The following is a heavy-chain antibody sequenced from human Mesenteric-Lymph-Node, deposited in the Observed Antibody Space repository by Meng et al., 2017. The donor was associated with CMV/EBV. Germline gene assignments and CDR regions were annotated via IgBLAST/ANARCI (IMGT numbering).Heavy chain of an antibody. V-gene: IGHV1-69*05. CDR3: ASYGDSSTYFDY. Sequence: SVKVSCKASGYTFSKYGISWVRQAPGQGLEWMGGIIPIFGTPTYAQKFQGRVTITTDTSTAYMELRSLRSEDTAVYYCASYGDSSTYFDYWGQGTLVTVSS. CDR2: IIPIFGTP. CDR1: GYTFSKYG. D-gene: IGHD3-22*01. J-gene: IGHJ4*02.